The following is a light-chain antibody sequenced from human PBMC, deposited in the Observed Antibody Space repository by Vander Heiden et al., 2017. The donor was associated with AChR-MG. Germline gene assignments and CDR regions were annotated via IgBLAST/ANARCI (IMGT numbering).Light chain of an antibody. CDR1: NSNIGSNF. CDR2: RDD. CDR3: AVWDDSLSRWL. V-gene: IGLV1-47*01. J-gene: IGLJ3*02. Sequence: HSVLTQPPSASGTPGQRVTISCSGGNSNIGSNFVYWYQQCPGTAPKLLIYRDDQRPSGVPDRFSASKSDTSASLAISGPRSEDEAVYYCAVWDDSLSRWLFGGGTKLTVL.